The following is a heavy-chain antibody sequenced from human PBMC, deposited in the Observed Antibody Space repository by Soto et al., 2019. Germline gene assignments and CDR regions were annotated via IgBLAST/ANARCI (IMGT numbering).Heavy chain of an antibody. D-gene: IGHD6-19*01. CDR2: IYYSGST. CDR3: ARDRKQWLPTWGAWYYGMDV. CDR1: GGSISSYY. Sequence: PSETLSLTCTVSGGSISSYYWSWIRQPPGKGLEWIGYIYYSGSTNYNPSLKSRVTISVDTSKNQFSLKLSSVTAADTAVYYCARDRKQWLPTWGAWYYGMDVWGQGTTVTVSS. V-gene: IGHV4-59*01. J-gene: IGHJ6*02.